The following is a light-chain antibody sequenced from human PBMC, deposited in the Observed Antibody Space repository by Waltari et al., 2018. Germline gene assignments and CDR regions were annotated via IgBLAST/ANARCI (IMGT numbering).Light chain of an antibody. Sequence: IQMTQSPSSLSASVGDRVTITCRASQGIRNALAWYQQKPGKAPKLLLYAASRLESGGPTRFSGRRSGTEYTITMSSLQPEDYANYYCQQYDSIALNFGGGTKVEIK. CDR3: QQYDSIALN. J-gene: IGKJ4*01. CDR1: QGIRNA. V-gene: IGKV1-NL1*01. CDR2: AAS.